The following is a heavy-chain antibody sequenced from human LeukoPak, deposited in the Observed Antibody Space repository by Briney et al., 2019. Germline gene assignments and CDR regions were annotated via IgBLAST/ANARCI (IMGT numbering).Heavy chain of an antibody. J-gene: IGHJ4*02. CDR2: ISAYDGNT. Sequence: GASVKVSCKASGYTFTGYYMHWVRQAPGQGFEWMGWISAYDGNTNYAQKFQGRVTMTTDTSTNTGYMELRSLRSDDTAVYFCARGATGAEPFWGQGTLVTVSS. D-gene: IGHD1-14*01. CDR1: GYTFTGYY. CDR3: ARGATGAEPF. V-gene: IGHV1-18*04.